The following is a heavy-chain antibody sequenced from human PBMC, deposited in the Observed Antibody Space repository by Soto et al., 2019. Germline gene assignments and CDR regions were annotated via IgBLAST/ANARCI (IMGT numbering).Heavy chain of an antibody. CDR2: IRSKANSYAT. CDR1: GFTFSGSA. CDR3: TRLGSAGNSGDY. V-gene: IGHV3-73*01. J-gene: IGHJ4*02. Sequence: GWSLRLSCAASGFTFSGSAMHWVRQASGKGLEWVGRIRSKANSYATAYAASVKGRFTISRDDSKNTAYLQMNSLKTEDTAVYYCTRLGSAGNSGDYWGQGTLVTVSS. D-gene: IGHD3-10*01.